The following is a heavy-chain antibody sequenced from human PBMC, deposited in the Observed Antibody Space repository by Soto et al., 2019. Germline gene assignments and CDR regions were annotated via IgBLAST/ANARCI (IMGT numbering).Heavy chain of an antibody. D-gene: IGHD3-22*01. CDR3: ANDEDYDSSGYYYYYGMDV. V-gene: IGHV3-23*01. CDR1: GFTFSSYA. Sequence: GGSLRLSCAASGFTFSSYAMSWVRQAPGKGLEWVSAISGSGGSTYYADSVKGRFTISRDNSKNTLYLQMNSLRAEDTAVYYCANDEDYDSSGYYYYYGMDVWGQGTTVTVSS. CDR2: ISGSGGST. J-gene: IGHJ6*02.